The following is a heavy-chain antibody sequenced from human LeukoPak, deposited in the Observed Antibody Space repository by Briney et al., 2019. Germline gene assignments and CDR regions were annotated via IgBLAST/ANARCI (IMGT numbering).Heavy chain of an antibody. Sequence: SETLFLTCTVSGGSISSGGYYWSWIRQHPGKGLEWIGYIYYSGSTYYNPSLKSRVTISVDTSKNQFSLKLSSVTAADTAVYYCVRAGIAAAGADYWGQGTLVTVSS. CDR1: GGSISSGGYY. CDR3: VRAGIAAAGADY. D-gene: IGHD6-13*01. J-gene: IGHJ4*02. V-gene: IGHV4-31*03. CDR2: IYYSGST.